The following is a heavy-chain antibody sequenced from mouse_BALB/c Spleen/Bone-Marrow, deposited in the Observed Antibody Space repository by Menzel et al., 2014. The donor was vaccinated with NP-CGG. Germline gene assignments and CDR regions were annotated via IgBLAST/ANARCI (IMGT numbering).Heavy chain of an antibody. CDR3: ARDWLRRAMDY. J-gene: IGHJ4*01. CDR1: GFSLTSYG. CDR2: IWAGGST. D-gene: IGHD2-2*01. Sequence: VMLVESGPGLVAPSQSLSITCTVSGFSLTSYGVHWVRQPPGKGLEWLGVIWAGGSTNYNSALMSRLCISKDNSKSQVFLKMNSLQTDDTAMYYCARDWLRRAMDYWGQGTSVTVSS. V-gene: IGHV2-9*02.